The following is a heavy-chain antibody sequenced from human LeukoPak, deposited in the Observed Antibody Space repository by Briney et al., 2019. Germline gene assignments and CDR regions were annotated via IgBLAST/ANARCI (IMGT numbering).Heavy chain of an antibody. D-gene: IGHD2-15*01. V-gene: IGHV1-8*01. Sequence: ASVKVSCKASGYTFTSYDINWVRQATGQGLEWMGWMNPNSGNTGYAQKFQGRVTMTRNTSISTAYMELSSLRSEDTAVYYCARGDEAYCSDGSCYPSYWGQGTLVTVSS. CDR1: GYTFTSYD. J-gene: IGHJ4*02. CDR2: MNPNSGNT. CDR3: ARGDEAYCSDGSCYPSY.